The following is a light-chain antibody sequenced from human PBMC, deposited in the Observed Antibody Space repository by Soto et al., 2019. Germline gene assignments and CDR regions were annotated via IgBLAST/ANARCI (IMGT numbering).Light chain of an antibody. V-gene: IGLV2-14*01. CDR1: SSAIGGYNY. CDR2: EVS. J-gene: IGLJ1*01. CDR3: CSYAGSSTSYV. Sequence: QSALTQPASVSGSPGQSITISCTGTSSAIGGYNYVSWYQQHPGKTPTLLIYEVSHRPSGVSNRFSGSKSGNTVSLTISGLQAEDEADYYCCSYAGSSTSYVFGTGTKVTVL.